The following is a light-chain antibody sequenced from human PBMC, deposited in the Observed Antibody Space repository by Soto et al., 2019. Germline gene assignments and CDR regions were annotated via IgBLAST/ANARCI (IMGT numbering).Light chain of an antibody. Sequence: DIQLTQSPSFLSASVGDRVTITCRASQDVSDYLAWYQHAPGKAPNLLIYAAYTLQSGVPSSFSGSGSGTEFSLTITSLQPEDFATYYCQYLNGAPTITFGQGTRREIK. CDR3: QYLNGAPTIT. V-gene: IGKV1-9*01. CDR2: AAY. CDR1: QDVSDY. J-gene: IGKJ5*01.